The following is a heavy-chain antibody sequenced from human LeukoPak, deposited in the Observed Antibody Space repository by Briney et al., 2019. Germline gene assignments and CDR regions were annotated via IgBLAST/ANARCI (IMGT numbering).Heavy chain of an antibody. CDR3: ARVTGVSGTSFYAYDY. D-gene: IGHD2-2*01. CDR2: ISSTSYTI. J-gene: IGHJ4*02. Sequence: GGSLRLSCAASGFTFSTYSMNWVRQAPGKGLEWVSYISSTSYTIYSADSVKGRFTISRDNAKNSLYLQMNSLGAEDTAVYYCARVTGVSGTSFYAYDYWGQGTLVTVSS. V-gene: IGHV3-48*01. CDR1: GFTFSTYS.